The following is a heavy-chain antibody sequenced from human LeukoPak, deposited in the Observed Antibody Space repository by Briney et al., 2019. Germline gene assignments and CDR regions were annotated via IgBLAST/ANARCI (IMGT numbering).Heavy chain of an antibody. D-gene: IGHD1-1*01. V-gene: IGHV4-34*01. CDR1: GGSFSDYS. J-gene: IGHJ5*02. CDR2: INHSGGT. CDR3: ARHAPYERWFDP. Sequence: KPSETLSLTCAVYGGSFSDYSWTWIRHPPGKELQWVGEINHSGGTNHNPSLMSRVIMSVDTSKNQISLKVSAVTAADTAMYFCARHAPYERWFDPWGPGALVTVSS.